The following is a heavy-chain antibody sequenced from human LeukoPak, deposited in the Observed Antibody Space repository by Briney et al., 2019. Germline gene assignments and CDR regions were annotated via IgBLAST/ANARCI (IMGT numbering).Heavy chain of an antibody. CDR1: GYTFTRYG. CDR3: ARDLNYVTLGYNILADVGYYFDY. J-gene: IGHJ4*02. CDR2: ISPRNGNT. D-gene: IGHD3-9*01. V-gene: IGHV1-18*01. Sequence: ASVKVSCKTSGYTFTRYGLSWVRQAPGRGLQWLGWISPRNGNTAYAQDLQGRVTMTTDTSTTTAYLELRSLRSDDTAIYYCARDLNYVTLGYNILADVGYYFDYWGQGSLVTVSS.